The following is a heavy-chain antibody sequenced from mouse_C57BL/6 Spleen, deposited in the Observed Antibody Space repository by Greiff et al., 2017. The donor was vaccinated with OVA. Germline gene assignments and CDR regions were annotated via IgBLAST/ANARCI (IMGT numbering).Heavy chain of an antibody. J-gene: IGHJ4*01. CDR1: GYTFTDYY. CDR2: INPNNGGT. Sequence: EVQLQQSGPELVKPGASVKISCKASGYTFTDYYMNWVKQSHGKSLEWIGDINPNNGGTSYNQKFKGKATLTVDKSSSTAYMELRSLTSEDSAVYYCAKMGTGTAMDYWGQGTSVTVSS. V-gene: IGHV1-26*01. D-gene: IGHD4-1*01. CDR3: AKMGTGTAMDY.